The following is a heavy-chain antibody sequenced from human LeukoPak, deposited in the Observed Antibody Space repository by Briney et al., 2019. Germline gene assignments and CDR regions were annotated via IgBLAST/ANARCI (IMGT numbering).Heavy chain of an antibody. Sequence: PSETLSLTCTVSGGSVSTYYWSWIRQPPGKEPEWIGYVSHSGNTNCNPSLKSRVTMSLDTSKNHFSLRLSSVNTADTAVYYCARAGSGYSFDYWGQGSLVTVSS. D-gene: IGHD5-12*01. CDR1: GGSVSTYY. J-gene: IGHJ4*02. CDR2: VSHSGNT. CDR3: ARAGSGYSFDY. V-gene: IGHV4-59*02.